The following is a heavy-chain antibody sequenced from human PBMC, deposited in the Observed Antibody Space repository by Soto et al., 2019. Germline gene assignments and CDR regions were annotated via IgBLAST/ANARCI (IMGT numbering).Heavy chain of an antibody. CDR3: ARGRSGYCSGGSCYDFSYFDY. D-gene: IGHD2-15*01. CDR1: GFTFSGYW. CDR2: INSDGSIT. V-gene: IGHV3-74*01. Sequence: GGSLRLSCAASGFTFSGYWMHWVRQVPGKGLVWVSRINSDGSITGYADSVKGRFTISRENAKNTLYLQMSNLRVEDTAVYFCARGRSGYCSGGSCYDFSYFDYWGQGTLVTVSS. J-gene: IGHJ4*02.